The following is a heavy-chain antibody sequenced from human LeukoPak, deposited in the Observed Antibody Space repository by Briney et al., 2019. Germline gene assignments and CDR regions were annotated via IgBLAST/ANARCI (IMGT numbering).Heavy chain of an antibody. J-gene: IGHJ4*02. CDR3: ARTLDSSGYYFDH. Sequence: SETLSLTCTVSGGSISSYYWSWIRQPPGKGLEWIGYIYHSGSTYYNPSLKSRVTISVDRSKNQFSLKLSSVTAADTAVYYCARTLDSSGYYFDHWGQGTLVTVSS. V-gene: IGHV4-59*12. CDR1: GGSISSYY. CDR2: IYHSGST. D-gene: IGHD3-22*01.